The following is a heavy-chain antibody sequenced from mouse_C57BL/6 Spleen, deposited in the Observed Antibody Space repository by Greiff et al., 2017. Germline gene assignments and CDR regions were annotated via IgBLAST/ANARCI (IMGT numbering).Heavy chain of an antibody. J-gene: IGHJ2*01. CDR3: ARDPYYGSSYYFDY. Sequence: EVQLQESGGGLVKPGGSLKLSCAASGFTFSDYGMHWVRQAPEKGLEWVAYISSGSSTIYYADTVKGRFTISRDNAKNTLFLQMTSLRSEDTAMYYCARDPYYGSSYYFDYWGQGTTLTVSS. CDR1: GFTFSDYG. D-gene: IGHD1-1*01. CDR2: ISSGSSTI. V-gene: IGHV5-17*01.